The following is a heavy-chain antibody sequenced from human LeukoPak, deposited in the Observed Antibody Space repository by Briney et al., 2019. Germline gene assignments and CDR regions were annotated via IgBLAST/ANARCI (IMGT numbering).Heavy chain of an antibody. CDR3: ARVNSYGSASDY. CDR2: IYYSGST. Sequence: SETLSLTCTVSGGSISSYYWSWIRQPPGKGLEWIGYIYYSGSTNYNPSLKSRVTISVDTSKNQFSLKLSSVTAADTAVYYCARVNSYGSASDYWGQGTLVTVSS. D-gene: IGHD5-18*01. J-gene: IGHJ4*02. V-gene: IGHV4-59*01. CDR1: GGSISSYY.